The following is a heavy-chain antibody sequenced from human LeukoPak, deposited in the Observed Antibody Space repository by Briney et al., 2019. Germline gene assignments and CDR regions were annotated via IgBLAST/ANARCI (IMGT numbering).Heavy chain of an antibody. CDR1: GFTFSSYA. J-gene: IGHJ4*02. CDR3: AKGPHPPLLWFGEAAD. D-gene: IGHD3-10*01. Sequence: GGSLRLSCAASGFTFSSYAMSWVRQAPGKGLEWVSAISGSGGSTYYADSVKGRFTISRDNSKNTLYLQMNSLRAEDTAVYYCAKGPHPPLLWFGEAADWGQGTLVTVSS. V-gene: IGHV3-23*01. CDR2: ISGSGGST.